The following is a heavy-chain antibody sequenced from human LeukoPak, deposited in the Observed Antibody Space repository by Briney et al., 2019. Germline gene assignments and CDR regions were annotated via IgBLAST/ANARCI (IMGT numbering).Heavy chain of an antibody. Sequence: SETLSLTCAVYGGSFSGYYWSWIRQPPGKGLEWIGEINHSGSTNYNPSLKSRVTISVDTSKNQFSLKLSSVTAADTAVYYCARGGDFWSGYFYWYFDLRGRGTLVTVSS. CDR2: INHSGST. V-gene: IGHV4-34*01. J-gene: IGHJ2*01. CDR3: ARGGDFWSGYFYWYFDL. D-gene: IGHD3-3*01. CDR1: GGSFSGYY.